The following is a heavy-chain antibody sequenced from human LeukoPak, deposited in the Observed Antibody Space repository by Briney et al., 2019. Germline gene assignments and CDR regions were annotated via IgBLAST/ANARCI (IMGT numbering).Heavy chain of an antibody. CDR1: GFMFSAYA. Sequence: GSLRLSCAASGFMFSAYAMNWVRQPPGKGLEWIGSIYYSGSTYYNPSLKSRVTISVDTSKNQFSLKLSSVTAADTAVYYCARVMGGYDILTGYSNWFDPWGQGTLVTVSS. J-gene: IGHJ5*02. CDR2: IYYSGST. D-gene: IGHD3-9*01. CDR3: ARVMGGYDILTGYSNWFDP. V-gene: IGHV4-38-2*01.